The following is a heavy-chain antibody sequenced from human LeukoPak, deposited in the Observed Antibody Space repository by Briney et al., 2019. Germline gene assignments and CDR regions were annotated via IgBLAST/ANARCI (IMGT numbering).Heavy chain of an antibody. CDR1: GGSISNGNYC. CDR3: ARSHYDSSGSPIFGLGVDY. CDR2: IYHTGNT. D-gene: IGHD3-22*01. J-gene: IGHJ4*02. V-gene: IGHV4-30-2*06. Sequence: SQTLYLTCSVSGGSISNGNYCWGWIRQSPGKGLEWIGCIYHTGNTYYNPSLKSRVTISVDRSKNQFSLKLTSVTAADTAVYYCARSHYDSSGSPIFGLGVDYWGQGTLVTVSS.